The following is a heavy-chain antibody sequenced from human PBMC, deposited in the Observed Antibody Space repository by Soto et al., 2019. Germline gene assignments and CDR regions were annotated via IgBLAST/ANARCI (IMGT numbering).Heavy chain of an antibody. D-gene: IGHD6-19*01. CDR2: IWYDGSNK. CDR1: GFTFSSYG. CDR3: ARDRAVAVVPYYMDV. Sequence: QVQLVKSGGGVVQPGRSLRLSCAASGFTFSSYGMHWVRQAPGKGLEGVAVIWYDGSNKYYADSVKGRFTISRDNSKNSLDLQMNSLRAEDMSVYYCARDRAVAVVPYYMDVWGKGTTVTVSS. J-gene: IGHJ6*03. V-gene: IGHV3-33*01.